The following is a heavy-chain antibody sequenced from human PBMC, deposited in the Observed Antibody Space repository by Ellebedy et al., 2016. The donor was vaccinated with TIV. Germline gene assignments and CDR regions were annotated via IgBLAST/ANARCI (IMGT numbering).Heavy chain of an antibody. Sequence: ASVKVSCKASDNTLRNYGIAWVRQAPGRGLEWMGWINPNSGDTNYAQQFQGRVTMTRDTSISTAHMELRRLRSDDTAVYYCARGCEWWEVLTHWFDSWGQGSLVTVSS. V-gene: IGHV1-2*02. CDR2: INPNSGDT. CDR1: DNTLRNYG. CDR3: ARGCEWWEVLTHWFDS. J-gene: IGHJ5*01. D-gene: IGHD2-8*01.